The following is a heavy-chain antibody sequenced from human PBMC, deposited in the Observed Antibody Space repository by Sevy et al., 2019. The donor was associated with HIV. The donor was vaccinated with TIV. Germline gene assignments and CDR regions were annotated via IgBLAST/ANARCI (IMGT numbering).Heavy chain of an antibody. D-gene: IGHD3-3*01. CDR3: ASQGGYDFWSGRNPSMDV. CDR2: IKQDGSEK. J-gene: IGHJ6*02. CDR1: GFTFSSYW. Sequence: GGSLRLSCAASGFTFSSYWMSWVRQAPGKGLEWVANIKQDGSEKYYVDSVKGRFTISGDNAKNAMYLQMNSLRAEDTAAYYCASQGGYDFWSGRNPSMDVWGQGTTVTVSS. V-gene: IGHV3-7*01.